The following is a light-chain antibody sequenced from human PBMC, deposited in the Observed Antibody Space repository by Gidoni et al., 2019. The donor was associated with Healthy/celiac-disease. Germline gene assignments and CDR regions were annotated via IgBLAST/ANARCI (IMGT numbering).Light chain of an antibody. V-gene: IGKV1-5*01. Sequence: DIQMTQSPSTLSASVGDRVTITCRASQSISSWLAWYQQKPGKAPKLLIYDASSLESGVPSRFSGSGSGTEFTRTISSLQPDDFATYYCQSRTFGQGTKVEIK. CDR2: DAS. J-gene: IGKJ1*01. CDR1: QSISSW. CDR3: QSRT.